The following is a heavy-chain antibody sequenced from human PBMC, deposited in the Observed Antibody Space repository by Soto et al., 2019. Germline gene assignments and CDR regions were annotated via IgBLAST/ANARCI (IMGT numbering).Heavy chain of an antibody. V-gene: IGHV3-64D*08. Sequence: PGGSLRLSCSASGFTSSDYAIHWVRQAPGKGLEKVSAIFPNWVSTHYADYVKGRFTIFRDNSKNTVYLQMSSLSAEDTAVYYCVKGEYYYDSSGYYPFDYWAQGT. D-gene: IGHD3-22*01. CDR1: GFTSSDYA. CDR3: VKGEYYYDSSGYYPFDY. J-gene: IGHJ4*02. CDR2: IFPNWVST.